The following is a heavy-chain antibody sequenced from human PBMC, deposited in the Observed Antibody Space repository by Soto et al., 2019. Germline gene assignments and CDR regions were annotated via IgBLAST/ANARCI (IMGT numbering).Heavy chain of an antibody. V-gene: IGHV3-23*01. CDR3: AKGGFTSTSYQDY. Sequence: GESLKISCAASGFTFSSYAMSWVRQAPGKGLEWVSAISGSGGSTYYADSVKGRFTISRDNSKKTLYLQMNSLRAEDTAVYYCAKGGFTSTSYQDYWGQGTLVTVSS. D-gene: IGHD2-2*01. CDR2: ISGSGGST. J-gene: IGHJ4*02. CDR1: GFTFSSYA.